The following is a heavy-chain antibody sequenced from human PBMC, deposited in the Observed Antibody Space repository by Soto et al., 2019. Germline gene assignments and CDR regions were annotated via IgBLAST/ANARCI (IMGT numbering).Heavy chain of an antibody. CDR3: ARGRSGYSYGGVYYYYYGMDV. CDR2: INHSGST. Sequence: PSETLSLTCAVYGGSFSGYYWSWIRQPPGKGLEWIGEINHSGSTNYNPSLKSRVTISVDTSKNQFSLKLSSATAADTAVYYCARGRSGYSYGGVYYYYYGMDVWGQGTTVTVSS. D-gene: IGHD5-18*01. J-gene: IGHJ6*02. CDR1: GGSFSGYY. V-gene: IGHV4-34*01.